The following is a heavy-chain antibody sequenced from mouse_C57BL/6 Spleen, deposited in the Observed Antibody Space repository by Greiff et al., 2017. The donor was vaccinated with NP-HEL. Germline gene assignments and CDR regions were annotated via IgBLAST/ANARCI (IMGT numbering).Heavy chain of an antibody. CDR1: GYSITSGYY. CDR2: ISYDGSN. CDR3: ARGATVVATRYFDV. D-gene: IGHD1-1*01. J-gene: IGHJ1*03. V-gene: IGHV3-6*01. Sequence: EVQLQQSGPGLVKPSQSLSLTCSVTGYSITSGYYWNWIRQFPGNKLEWMGYISYDGSNNYNPSLKNRISITRDTSKNQFFLKLNSVTTEDTATYYCARGATVVATRYFDVWGTGTTVTVSS.